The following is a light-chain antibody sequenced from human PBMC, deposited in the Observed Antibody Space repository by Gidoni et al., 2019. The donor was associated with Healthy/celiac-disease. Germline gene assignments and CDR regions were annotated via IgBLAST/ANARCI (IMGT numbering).Light chain of an antibody. CDR3: QTWGTGGWV. CDR2: LNSDGSH. Sequence: QLVLTQSPSASASLGASVKLTCTLSSGHSSYAIAWHQQQPEKGPRYLMKLNSDGSHSKGDGIPDRFSGSSSGAERYLTISSLQSEDEADYSCQTWGTGGWVFGGGTKLTVL. CDR1: SGHSSYA. J-gene: IGLJ3*02. V-gene: IGLV4-69*01.